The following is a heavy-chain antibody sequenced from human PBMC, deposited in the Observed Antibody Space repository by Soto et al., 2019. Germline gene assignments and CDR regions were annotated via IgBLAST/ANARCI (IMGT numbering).Heavy chain of an antibody. J-gene: IGHJ6*02. CDR2: IWYDGSNK. V-gene: IGHV3-33*01. Sequence: QVQLVESGGGVVQPGRSLRLSCAASGFTFSSYGMHWVRQAPGKGLEWVAVIWYDGSNKYYADSVKGRFTISRDNSKNPLYLQRNSLRAEDTAVYYCAREVVVGGYGPAPVYGMDVWGQGTTVTVSS. CDR1: GFTFSSYG. CDR3: AREVVVGGYGPAPVYGMDV. D-gene: IGHD2-21*01.